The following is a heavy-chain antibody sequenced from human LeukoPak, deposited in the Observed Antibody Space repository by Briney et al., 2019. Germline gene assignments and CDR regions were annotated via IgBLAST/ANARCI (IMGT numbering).Heavy chain of an antibody. D-gene: IGHD5-12*01. CDR1: GGSFSGYY. CDR3: ARSKRWLQKLNYYFDY. CDR2: INHSGST. J-gene: IGHJ4*02. Sequence: SETLSLTCAVYGGSFSGYYWSWIRQPPGKGLEWIGEINHSGSTSYNPSLKSRVTISVDTSKNQFSLKLSSVTAADTAVYYCARSKRWLQKLNYYFDYWGQGTLVTVSS. V-gene: IGHV4-34*01.